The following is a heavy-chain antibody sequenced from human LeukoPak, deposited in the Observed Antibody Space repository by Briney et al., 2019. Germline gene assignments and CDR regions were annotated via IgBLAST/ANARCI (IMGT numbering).Heavy chain of an antibody. CDR1: GYRFSTSW. V-gene: IGHV5-51*01. Sequence: KHGESLKISCKGSGYRFSTSWIGWVRQLPGKGLEWMVMIYPDDSNIRYGPPFQGQVTISADKSISTAYLHWNSLKASDTAMYYCARLTTGYGKIDYWGQGTLVTVSS. CDR3: ARLTTGYGKIDY. J-gene: IGHJ4*02. CDR2: IYPDDSNI. D-gene: IGHD2-2*03.